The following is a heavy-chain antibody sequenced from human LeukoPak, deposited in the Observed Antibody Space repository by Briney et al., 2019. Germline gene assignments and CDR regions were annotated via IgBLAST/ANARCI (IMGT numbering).Heavy chain of an antibody. CDR2: INHSGST. CDR1: GGSFSGYY. J-gene: IGHJ4*02. CDR3: ARGRSLDY. V-gene: IGHV4-34*01. Sequence: SETLSLTCAVYGGSFSGYYWSWIRQPPGKGLEWIGEINHSGSTNYNPSLKSRVTISVDTSKNQFSLKLSSVAAADTAVYYCARGRSLDYWGQGTLVTVSS.